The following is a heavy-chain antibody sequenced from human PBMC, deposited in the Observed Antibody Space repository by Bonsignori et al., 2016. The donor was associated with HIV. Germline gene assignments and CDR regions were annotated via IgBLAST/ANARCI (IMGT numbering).Heavy chain of an antibody. CDR3: ARKRRTYYYDSSGPGHYYYMDV. D-gene: IGHD3-22*01. CDR2: IYYSGST. J-gene: IGHJ6*03. Sequence: PGKGLEWIGYIYYSGSTNYNPSLKSRVTISVDTSKNQFSLKLSSVTAADTAVYYCARKRRTYYYDSSGPGHYYYMDVWGKGTTVTVSS. V-gene: IGHV4-59*13.